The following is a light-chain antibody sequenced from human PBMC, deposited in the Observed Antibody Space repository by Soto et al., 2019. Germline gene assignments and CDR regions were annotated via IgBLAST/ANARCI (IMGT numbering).Light chain of an antibody. CDR1: QVIANN. CDR2: AAS. CDR3: LQHHTYPFT. Sequence: DIQMTQSPSSLSASVGDRVTLTCRASQVIANNLGWYQQKPGKAPKRLIFAASTLEGGVPSRFSGSGSATEFTLTISSRQPEDFATYYCLQHHTYPFTFGQGTKVEI. J-gene: IGKJ2*01. V-gene: IGKV1-17*01.